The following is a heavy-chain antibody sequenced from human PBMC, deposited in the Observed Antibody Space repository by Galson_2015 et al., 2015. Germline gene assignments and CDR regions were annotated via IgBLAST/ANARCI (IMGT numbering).Heavy chain of an antibody. Sequence: CAISGDSVSSNSAAWNWIRQSPSRGLEWLGRTYYRSKWYNDYAVSVKSRITINPDTSKNQFSLKLSSVTAADTAVYYCARDPGIRFLEWLPGGWYFDLWGRGTLVTVSS. CDR2: TYYRSKWYN. CDR3: ARDPGIRFLEWLPGGWYFDL. J-gene: IGHJ2*01. D-gene: IGHD3-3*01. V-gene: IGHV6-1*01. CDR1: GDSVSSNSAA.